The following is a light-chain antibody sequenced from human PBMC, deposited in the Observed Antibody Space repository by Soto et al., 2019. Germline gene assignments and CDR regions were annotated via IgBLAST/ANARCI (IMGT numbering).Light chain of an antibody. CDR1: QGIGID. V-gene: IGKV1-17*01. J-gene: IGKJ4*01. Sequence: DIQMTQSPSSLSASVGDRVTITCRASQGIGIDLGWYQQKPGKAPKRLIYGASSLQSGVPSRFSGSVSGTEFTLTISSLQPEDFATYYCLQHDTYPLTFGGGTKVEIK. CDR3: LQHDTYPLT. CDR2: GAS.